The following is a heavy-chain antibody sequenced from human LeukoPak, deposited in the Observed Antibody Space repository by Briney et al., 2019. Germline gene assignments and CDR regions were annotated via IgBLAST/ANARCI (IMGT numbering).Heavy chain of an antibody. CDR3: AKDVEGTHFDY. Sequence: GGSLRLSCVVSGFTFSTSAMSWVRQAPGKGLEWVSGISESGGSTYYADSVKGRFTSSRDNSKNTLYLQMNSLRAEDTAVYYCAKDVEGTHFDYWGQGTLVTVSS. CDR2: ISESGGST. J-gene: IGHJ4*02. V-gene: IGHV3-23*01. CDR1: GFTFSTSA.